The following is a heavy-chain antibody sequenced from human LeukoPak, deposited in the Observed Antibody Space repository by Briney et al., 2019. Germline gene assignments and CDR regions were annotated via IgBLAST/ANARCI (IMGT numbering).Heavy chain of an antibody. CDR3: ARQVRSPVVMFMDV. D-gene: IGHD3-22*01. V-gene: IGHV4-39*01. CDR2: VYYTGIT. CDR1: GGSISTSTYN. Sequence: SETLSLTCTVAGGSISTSTYNWGWIRQPPGKGLEWIRSVYYTGITYYNPSVESRVTISVDTSKNHFSLELNSVTAADTGVYFCARQVRSPVVMFMDVWGKGTTVIVSS. J-gene: IGHJ6*03.